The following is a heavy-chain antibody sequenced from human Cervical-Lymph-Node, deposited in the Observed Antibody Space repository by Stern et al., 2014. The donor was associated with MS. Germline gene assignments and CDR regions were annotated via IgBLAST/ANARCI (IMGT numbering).Heavy chain of an antibody. V-gene: IGHV3-9*01. CDR3: TRGPVDTGMGYHYYGMDV. CDR2: SSWNIDSI. J-gene: IGHJ6*02. D-gene: IGHD5-18*01. Sequence: EVQLVESGGGLVQPGWSLRLSCVASGFTFDNYDMHWVRQAPGKGLEWVSGSSWNIDSIADADSVKGRFTISRDNAKNSLYLQMNSLRADDTALYYCTRGPVDTGMGYHYYGMDVWGQGTTVVVSS. CDR1: GFTFDNYD.